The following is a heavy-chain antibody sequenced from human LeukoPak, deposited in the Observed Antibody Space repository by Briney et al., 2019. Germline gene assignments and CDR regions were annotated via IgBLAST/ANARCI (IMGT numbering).Heavy chain of an antibody. CDR3: ATNLYDILTGSPGY. D-gene: IGHD3-9*01. CDR1: GFTFSSYS. CDR2: ISSSSSYI. J-gene: IGHJ4*02. Sequence: PGGSLRLSCAASGFTFSSYSMNWVRQAPGKGLEWVSSISSSSSYIYYADSVKGRFTISRDNAKNSLYLQMNSLRAEDTAVHYCATNLYDILTGSPGYWGQGTLVTVSS. V-gene: IGHV3-21*01.